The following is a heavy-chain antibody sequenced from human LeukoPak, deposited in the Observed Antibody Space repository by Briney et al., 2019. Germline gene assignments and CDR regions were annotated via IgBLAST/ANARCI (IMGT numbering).Heavy chain of an antibody. Sequence: GGSLRLSCAASGFTFSSYGMHWVRQAPCKGLEWVAVIWYDGSNKYYADSVKGRFTISRDNSKNTLYLQMNSLRAEDTAVYYCARLGWELGNWDYWGQGTLVTVSS. CDR3: ARLGWELGNWDY. CDR1: GFTFSSYG. CDR2: IWYDGSNK. D-gene: IGHD1-26*01. V-gene: IGHV3-33*01. J-gene: IGHJ4*02.